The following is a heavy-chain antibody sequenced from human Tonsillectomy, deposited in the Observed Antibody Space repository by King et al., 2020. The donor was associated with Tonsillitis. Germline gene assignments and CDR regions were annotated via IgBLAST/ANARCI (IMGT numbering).Heavy chain of an antibody. J-gene: IGHJ4*02. V-gene: IGHV3-23*04. CDR3: AKEMSLGRPFDY. D-gene: IGHD5/OR15-5a*01. CDR2: VNADGAGT. Sequence: VQLVESGGGLVQPGGSLRLSCAASGFTFSNYAMSWVRQAPGKGLEWVSAVNADGAGTHYADSVKGRFTISRDNSKNTMYLQMGSLTVEDAALYFCAKEMSLGRPFDYWGQGPLVTVSS. CDR1: GFTFSNYA.